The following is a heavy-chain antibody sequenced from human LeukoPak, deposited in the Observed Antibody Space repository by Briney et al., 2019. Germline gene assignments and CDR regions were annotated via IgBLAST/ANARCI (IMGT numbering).Heavy chain of an antibody. V-gene: IGHV3-23*01. CDR1: GFTLSNHW. CDR2: VSGSGRNT. J-gene: IGHJ4*02. CDR3: VKSRRVGANQRGLFDY. Sequence: PGGSLRLSCAASGFTLSNHWMTWVRQVPGRGPEWVSSVSGSGRNTFYPDSVEGRFTISRDNSKNTVYLQMNSLRADDTAVYYCVKSRRVGANQRGLFDYWGQGTLVTVSP. D-gene: IGHD1-26*01.